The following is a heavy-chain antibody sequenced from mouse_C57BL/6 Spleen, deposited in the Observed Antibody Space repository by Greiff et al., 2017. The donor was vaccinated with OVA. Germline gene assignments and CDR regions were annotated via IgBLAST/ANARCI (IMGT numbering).Heavy chain of an antibody. D-gene: IGHD1-1*01. CDR1: GYTFTSYG. V-gene: IGHV1-81*01. CDR3: ASYYDGSRRYYAMDY. Sequence: QVQLQQPGAELARPGASVKLSCKASGYTFTSYGISWVKQRTGQGLEWIGEIYPRSGNTYYNEKFKGKATLTADKSSSTAYTGLRILTSEDSAVYFCASYYDGSRRYYAMDYWGQGTSVTVSS. CDR2: IYPRSGNT. J-gene: IGHJ4*01.